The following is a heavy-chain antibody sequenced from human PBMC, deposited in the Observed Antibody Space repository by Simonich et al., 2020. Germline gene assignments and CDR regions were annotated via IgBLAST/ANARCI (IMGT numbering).Heavy chain of an antibody. CDR1: GYTFTGYY. V-gene: IGHV1-2*02. CDR2: INPNRGGT. Sequence: QVQLVQSGAEVKKPGASVKVSCKASGYTFTGYYMHGVRQAPGQGLEGLGWINPNRGGTNYAQKFQGRVTMTRDTAISTAYMELSRLRSDDTAVYYCARVRFEAFDIWGQGTMVTVSS. J-gene: IGHJ3*02. CDR3: ARVRFEAFDI.